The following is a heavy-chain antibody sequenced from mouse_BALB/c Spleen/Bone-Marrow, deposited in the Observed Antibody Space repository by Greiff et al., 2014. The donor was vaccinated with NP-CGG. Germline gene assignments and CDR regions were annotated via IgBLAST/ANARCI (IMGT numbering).Heavy chain of an antibody. D-gene: IGHD2-1*01. V-gene: IGHV1S130*01. J-gene: IGHJ4*01. CDR1: GYTFTSSW. CDR2: IHPNSGNT. CDR3: ARIYYGSFYAMDY. Sequence: VQLQQSGSVLVRPGASVKLSCKASGYTFTSSWMHWAKQRPGQGLEWIGEIHPNSGNTNYNEKFKGKATLTVDTSPSTAYVDLSSLTSEDSAVYYCARIYYGSFYAMDYWGQGTSVTVSS.